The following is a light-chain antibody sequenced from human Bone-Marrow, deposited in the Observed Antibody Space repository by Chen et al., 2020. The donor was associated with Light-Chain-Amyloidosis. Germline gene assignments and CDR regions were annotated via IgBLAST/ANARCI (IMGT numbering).Light chain of an antibody. J-gene: IGKJ1*01. CDR1: QNVGRW. Sequence: IQMTQSPSTLSAFVGDRVTITCRASQNVGRWVAWYQQKAGKAPEVLIYDASSLKGGVPSRFSGSRSGSEFTLTITSLLPDDDATYYCQLYNTYSTTFGQGTKVDI. V-gene: IGKV1-5*01. CDR2: DAS. CDR3: QLYNTYSTT.